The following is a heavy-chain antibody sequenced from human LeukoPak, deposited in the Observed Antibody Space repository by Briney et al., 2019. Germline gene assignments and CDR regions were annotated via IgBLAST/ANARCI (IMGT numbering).Heavy chain of an antibody. D-gene: IGHD3/OR15-3a*01. V-gene: IGHV1-2*04. CDR3: ARGRTGQADDAFDI. CDR2: FNPNSGGT. CDR1: GYTFTGYY. Sequence: ASVKVSCKASGYTFTGYYMHWVRQAPGQGLEWMGWFNPNSGGTNYAQKFQGWVTMTRDTSISTAYMELSRLRSDDTAVYYCARGRTGQADDAFDIWGQGTMVTVSS. J-gene: IGHJ3*02.